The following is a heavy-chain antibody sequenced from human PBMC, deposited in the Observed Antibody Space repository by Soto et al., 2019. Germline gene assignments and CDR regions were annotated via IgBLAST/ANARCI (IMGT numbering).Heavy chain of an antibody. Sequence: DVQLLESGGDLVQPAGSLRLSCIASGFTFRHYAMAWVRQAPGEDVEWVSAIGTSGTPTLYADSVKSRFSISRDDSRNTGSLQMNSLGVEGTATYYCTRILWSSRRDALDIWGQGTTVTVSS. V-gene: IGHV3-23*01. CDR3: TRILWSSRRDALDI. CDR2: IGTSGTPT. D-gene: IGHD2-21*01. J-gene: IGHJ6*02. CDR1: GFTFRHYA.